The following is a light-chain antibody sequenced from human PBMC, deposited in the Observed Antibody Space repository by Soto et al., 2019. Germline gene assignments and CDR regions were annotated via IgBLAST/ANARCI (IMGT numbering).Light chain of an antibody. CDR2: GAS. CDR3: QQFDVSPWT. J-gene: IGKJ1*01. V-gene: IGKV3-20*01. Sequence: ELVLTQSPGTLSLSPGERATLSCRASQSVDSLYLAWYQQKPGQAPRLLIRGASRRATGIPDRFSGSGSGTDFTLTISGLDPEDFAVYYCQQFDVSPWTFGQGTKVEI. CDR1: QSVDSLY.